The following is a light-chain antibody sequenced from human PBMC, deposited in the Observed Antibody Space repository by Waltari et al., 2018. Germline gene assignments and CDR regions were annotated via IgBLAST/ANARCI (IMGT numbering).Light chain of an antibody. J-gene: IGKJ3*01. Sequence: DIRMTQSPSSVSASVGDRVTITCRASQGIFTWLAWYQQKPGKAPKLLIYAASSLQSGVPSRFSDSGSGTDFTLTISSLQPEDSATYFCQQANSFPCTFGPGTKVHI. V-gene: IGKV1-12*01. CDR3: QQANSFPCT. CDR2: AAS. CDR1: QGIFTW.